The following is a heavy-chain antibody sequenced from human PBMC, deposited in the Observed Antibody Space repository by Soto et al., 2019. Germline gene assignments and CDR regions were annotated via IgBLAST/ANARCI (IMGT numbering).Heavy chain of an antibody. Sequence: LRLSCAASGFTFSNYGIHWVRQAPGKGLEWVTVISYDGSNKYYADSVKGRFTISRDNSKNTLYLQMNSLRAEDTAVYYCAKAVGYCSSTSCRDYYFYYGMDVWGQGTTVTVSS. CDR1: GFTFSNYG. CDR2: ISYDGSNK. D-gene: IGHD2-2*01. CDR3: AKAVGYCSSTSCRDYYFYYGMDV. J-gene: IGHJ6*02. V-gene: IGHV3-30*18.